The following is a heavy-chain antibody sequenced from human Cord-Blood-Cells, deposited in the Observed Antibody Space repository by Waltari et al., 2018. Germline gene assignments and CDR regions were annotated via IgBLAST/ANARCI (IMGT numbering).Heavy chain of an antibody. CDR1: GGTFSSYA. D-gene: IGHD2-2*02. V-gene: IGHV1-69*01. Sequence: QVQLVQSGAEVKKPGSSVKVSCKASGGTFSSYAISWVRQAPGQGLEWMGGSMPSVGTANYAQKCQGRVTITADESTSTAYMGLSSLRSEDTAVYYCARYGIKEVPAAITGGAFDIWGQGTMVTVSS. CDR3: ARYGIKEVPAAITGGAFDI. J-gene: IGHJ3*02. CDR2: SMPSVGTA.